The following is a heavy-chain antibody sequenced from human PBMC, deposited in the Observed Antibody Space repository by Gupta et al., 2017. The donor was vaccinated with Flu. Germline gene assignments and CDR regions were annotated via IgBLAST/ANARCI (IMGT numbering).Heavy chain of an antibody. V-gene: IGHV4-34*01. J-gene: IGHJ5*02. D-gene: IGHD2-2*01. CDR3: ARGNIVVVPAAMRGWFDP. CDR2: INHSGST. Sequence: QVQLQQWGAGLLKPSETLSLTCAVYGGSFSGYYWSWIRQPPGKGLEWIGEINHSGSTNYNPSLKSRVTISVDTSKNQFSRKLSSVTAADTAVYYCARGNIVVVPAAMRGWFDPWGQGTLVTVSS. CDR1: GGSFSGYY.